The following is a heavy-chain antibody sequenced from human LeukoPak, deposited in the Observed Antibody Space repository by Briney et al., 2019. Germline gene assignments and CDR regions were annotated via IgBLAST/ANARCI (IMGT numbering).Heavy chain of an antibody. D-gene: IGHD3-3*01. CDR2: FIPILGTA. CDR3: AGIPVFGVVLHQEPV. Sequence: ASVKVSCKASGGTFSDYALNWVRQAPGQGLEWMGVFIPILGTANSTQKLQGRVTITADISTNTVYMELSSLRSEDTAVYFCAGIPVFGVVLHQEPVWGKGTTVTVSS. CDR1: GGTFSDYA. V-gene: IGHV1-69*10. J-gene: IGHJ6*04.